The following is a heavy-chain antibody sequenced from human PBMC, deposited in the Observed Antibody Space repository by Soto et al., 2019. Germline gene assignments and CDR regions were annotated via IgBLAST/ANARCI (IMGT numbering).Heavy chain of an antibody. V-gene: IGHV1-2*02. CDR1: GYPVTAYY. CDR3: ARGGGVGVAGSAAFDM. J-gene: IGHJ3*02. Sequence: QLHLVQSGAVVKKPGASVTVSCSASGYPVTAYYMHWVRQAPGRGLEWMGGINAATGAAKDTQTFEGRVTRTRDRSTRTVLMELRRRTTEAAAVFYCARGGGVGVAGSAAFDMWGQGPLVTVSS. D-gene: IGHD3-3*01. CDR2: INAATGAA.